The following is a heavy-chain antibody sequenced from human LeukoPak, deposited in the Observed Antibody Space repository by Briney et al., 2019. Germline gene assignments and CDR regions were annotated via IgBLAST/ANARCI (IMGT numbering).Heavy chain of an antibody. CDR2: INPSGGST. J-gene: IGHJ4*02. CDR1: GGTFSSYA. V-gene: IGHV1-46*01. D-gene: IGHD3-22*01. Sequence: ASLKVSCKASGGTFSSYAISWVRQAPGQGLEWMGLINPSGGSTSYAQKFQGRVTMTRDTSTSTVYMELSSLRSEDTAVYYCARGYGLGYYDSSGSLDYWGQGTLVTVSS. CDR3: ARGYGLGYYDSSGSLDY.